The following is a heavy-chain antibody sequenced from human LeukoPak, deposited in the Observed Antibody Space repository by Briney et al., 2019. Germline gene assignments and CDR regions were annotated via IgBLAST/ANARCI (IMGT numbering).Heavy chain of an antibody. CDR2: IYYSGST. D-gene: IGHD5-18*01. Sequence: QVQLQESGPGLVKPSETLSLTCTVSGGSISSYYWRWIRQPPGTGLEWSGYIYYSGSTNYNPSLKSRVTISVDTSKNQFSLKLSSVTAADTAVYYCARGEGYSYGSYFDYWGQGTLVTVSS. CDR3: ARGEGYSYGSYFDY. V-gene: IGHV4-59*01. CDR1: GGSISSYY. J-gene: IGHJ4*02.